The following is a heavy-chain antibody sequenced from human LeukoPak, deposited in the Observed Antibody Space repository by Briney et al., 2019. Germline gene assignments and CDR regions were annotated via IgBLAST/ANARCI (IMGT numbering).Heavy chain of an antibody. CDR3: ARSYCSSTSCFG. D-gene: IGHD2-2*01. CDR1: GFTFSSYN. Sequence: QTGGSLRLSCAASGFTFSSYNMNWVRQAPGKGLEWVSSISYSSRARYYVDSVKGRFTISRDNFKDSLYLQMDSLRAEDTAVYYCARSYCSSTSCFGWGQGTLVTVSS. J-gene: IGHJ4*01. V-gene: IGHV3-48*01. CDR2: ISYSSRAR.